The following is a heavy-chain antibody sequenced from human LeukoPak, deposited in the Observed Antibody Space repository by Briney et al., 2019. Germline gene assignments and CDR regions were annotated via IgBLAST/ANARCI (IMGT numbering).Heavy chain of an antibody. CDR3: ARTTDIVDY. CDR2: INPNSGGT. CDR1: GYTFTVYY. J-gene: IGHJ4*02. Sequence: ASVKVSFKASGYTFTVYYMHGVGPAPGQGVEWMGWINPNSGGTNYAQKFQGRVTMTRDTSISTAYMELSRLRSDDTAVYYCARTTDIVDYWGQGTLVTVSS. V-gene: IGHV1-2*02. D-gene: IGHD1-1*01.